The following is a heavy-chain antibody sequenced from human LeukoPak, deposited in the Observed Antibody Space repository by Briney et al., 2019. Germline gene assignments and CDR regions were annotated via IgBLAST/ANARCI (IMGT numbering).Heavy chain of an antibody. V-gene: IGHV3-30*02. J-gene: IGHJ4*02. D-gene: IGHD3-22*01. CDR3: ARGRYDSSGSYSLFDY. CDR1: GFTFSSYG. CDR2: IRYDGSNK. Sequence: GGSLRLSCAASGFTFSSYGMRWVRQAPGKGLEWVAFIRYDGSNKYYADSVKGRFTISRDNSKNTLYLQMNSLRAEDTAVYYCARGRYDSSGSYSLFDYWGQGTLVTVPS.